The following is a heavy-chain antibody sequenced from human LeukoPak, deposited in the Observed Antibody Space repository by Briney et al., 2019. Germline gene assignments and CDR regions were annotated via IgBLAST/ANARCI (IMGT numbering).Heavy chain of an antibody. V-gene: IGHV3-53*01. J-gene: IGHJ4*02. CDR1: GFTFSSYS. D-gene: IGHD6-13*01. CDR3: ARDRVERQQLGSYYFDY. CDR2: IYSGGST. Sequence: GGSLRLSCAASGFTFSSYSMSWVRQAPGKGLEWVSVIYSGGSTYYADSVKGRFTISRDNSKNTLYLQMNSLRAEDTAVYYCARDRVERQQLGSYYFDYWGQGTLVTVSS.